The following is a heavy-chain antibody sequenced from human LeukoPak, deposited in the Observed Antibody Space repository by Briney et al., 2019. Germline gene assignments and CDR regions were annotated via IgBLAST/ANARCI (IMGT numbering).Heavy chain of an antibody. CDR1: GGSISSYY. CDR2: IYYSGST. Sequence: SETLSLTCTVSGGSISSYYWSWIRQPPGKRLEWIGYIYYSGSTNYNPSLKSRVTISVDTSKNQFSLKLSSVTAADTAVYYCARHSLLWFGEFPTWGQGTLVTVSS. J-gene: IGHJ5*02. V-gene: IGHV4-59*08. CDR3: ARHSLLWFGEFPT. D-gene: IGHD3-10*01.